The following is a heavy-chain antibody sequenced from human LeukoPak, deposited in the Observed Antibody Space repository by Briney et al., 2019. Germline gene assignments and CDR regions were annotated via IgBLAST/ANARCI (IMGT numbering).Heavy chain of an antibody. CDR1: GFIFNNYA. V-gene: IGHV3-23*01. J-gene: IGHJ4*02. CDR3: ARDLMGWDLHYFDY. Sequence: PGGSLRLSCAASGFIFNNYAMSWVRQTPGKGLEWVSTVSGGGSEKNYADSVKGRFTISRDNSKNTLYLQMNSLRAEDTAVYYCARDLMGWDLHYFDYWGQGTLVTVSS. CDR2: VSGGGSEK. D-gene: IGHD1-26*01.